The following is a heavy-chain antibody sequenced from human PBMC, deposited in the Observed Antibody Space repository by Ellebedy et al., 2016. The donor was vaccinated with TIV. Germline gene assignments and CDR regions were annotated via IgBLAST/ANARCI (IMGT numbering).Heavy chain of an antibody. CDR2: INHSGST. D-gene: IGHD6-6*01. V-gene: IGHV4-34*01. Sequence: SETLSLXCTVSGGSISSYYWSWIRQPPGKGLEWIGEINHSGSTNYNPSLKSRVTISVDTSKNQFSLKLSSVTAADTAVYYCARGAKRIIAARPCWFNPWGQGTLVTVSS. CDR1: GGSISSYY. CDR3: ARGAKRIIAARPCWFNP. J-gene: IGHJ5*02.